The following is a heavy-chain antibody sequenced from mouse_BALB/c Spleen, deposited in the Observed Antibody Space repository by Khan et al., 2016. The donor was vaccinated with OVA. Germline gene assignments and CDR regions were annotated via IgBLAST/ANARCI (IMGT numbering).Heavy chain of an antibody. Sequence: EVQLQQSGPELVKPGASVKMSCKASGYTFTSYVIHWVRQKPGQGLEWIGYIYPYNDDTKYNEKFKGKATLTSDKSSSTAYMELSSLTSEDSAVYFCATQGSTYTWFAYWGQGTLVTVSA. J-gene: IGHJ3*01. D-gene: IGHD1-1*01. CDR2: IYPYNDDT. CDR3: ATQGSTYTWFAY. CDR1: GYTFTSYV. V-gene: IGHV1S136*01.